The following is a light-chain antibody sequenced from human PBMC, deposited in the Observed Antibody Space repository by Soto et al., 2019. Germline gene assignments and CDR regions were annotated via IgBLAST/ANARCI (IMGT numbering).Light chain of an antibody. CDR1: QSISSW. V-gene: IGKV1-5*01. Sequence: DIQMTQSPSTLSASVGDRVTITCRASQSISSWLAWYQQKPGKAPKLLIYDASSLESGVPSRFSGSGSGTEFTLTISSLQPDDFATYYCQQYSSYSWTFGQGPRWKSN. CDR3: QQYSSYSWT. CDR2: DAS. J-gene: IGKJ1*01.